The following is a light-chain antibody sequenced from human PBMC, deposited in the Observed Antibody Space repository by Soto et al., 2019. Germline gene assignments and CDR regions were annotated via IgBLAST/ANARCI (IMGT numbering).Light chain of an antibody. CDR1: HTIMTY. J-gene: IGKJ1*01. Sequence: DIQMTQSPSSLSTSVGDAVTITCRASHTIMTYLNWYQLKPGKHPRLLIYAASSLQSGVPSRFSGSGSGTDFTLTINSLQPEDFATYSCQQSYNSPQTFGQGTKVDI. CDR3: QQSYNSPQT. V-gene: IGKV1-39*01. CDR2: AAS.